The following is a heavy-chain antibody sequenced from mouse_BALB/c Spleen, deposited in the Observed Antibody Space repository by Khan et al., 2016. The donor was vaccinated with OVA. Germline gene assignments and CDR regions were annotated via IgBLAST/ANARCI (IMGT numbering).Heavy chain of an antibody. J-gene: IGHJ1*01. Sequence: EVELVESGGGLVRPGGSLKLSCAASGFSFTSYTMSWVHQTPEKRLEWVATISSGSTYTYYPDSVKGRFTISRDNAKNTLYLQMSSLKSEDTAMYYCTRDGNYAHWYFDVWGAGTTVTVSS. CDR2: ISSGSTYT. CDR1: GFSFTSYT. V-gene: IGHV5-6-4*01. CDR3: TRDGNYAHWYFDV. D-gene: IGHD2-1*01.